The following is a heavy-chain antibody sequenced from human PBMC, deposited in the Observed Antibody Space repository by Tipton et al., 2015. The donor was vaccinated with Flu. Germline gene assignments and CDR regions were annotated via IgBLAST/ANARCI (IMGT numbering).Heavy chain of an antibody. CDR1: SGSIRSTNYF. Sequence: TLSLTCTVSSGSIRSTNYFCAWIRQPPGKGLELIRSVYPSGTTYYNPSLKSRVTISVDTSKSQFSLKLRSVTAADTAVYYCARLSYYDVDLKNFYFDYWGQGALVTVSS. D-gene: IGHD3-10*02. CDR2: VYPSGTT. CDR3: ARLSYYDVDLKNFYFDY. V-gene: IGHV4-39*01. J-gene: IGHJ4*02.